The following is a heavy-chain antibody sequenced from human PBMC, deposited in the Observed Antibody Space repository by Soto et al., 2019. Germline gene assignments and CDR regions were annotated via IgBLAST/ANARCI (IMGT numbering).Heavy chain of an antibody. V-gene: IGHV3-66*01. CDR2: IYSGGGT. J-gene: IGHJ4*02. Sequence: EERLVQSGGGLVQPGGSLRLSCAASRFVVSDNYMSWVRQAPGKGLEWVALIYSGGGTDYAESVKGRFTISRDKSKNTLYLKMNSLKAEDTGIYYCATRMTTAPYWGQGTVVTVSS. D-gene: IGHD4-17*01. CDR1: RFVVSDNY. CDR3: ATRMTTAPY.